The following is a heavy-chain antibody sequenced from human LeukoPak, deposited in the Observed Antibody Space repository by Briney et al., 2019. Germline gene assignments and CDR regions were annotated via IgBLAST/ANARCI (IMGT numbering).Heavy chain of an antibody. CDR2: IYWDDDK. CDR1: GFSLSTSGVA. Sequence: PGPTLVKPTQTLTLTCTFSGFSLSTSGVAVGWIRQPPGKALDWLALIYWDDDKRYSPSLKSRLTITKDTSKNQVVLTMTNMDPVDTATYYCAHSSNSGAARFGFDYWGQGTLVTVSS. V-gene: IGHV2-5*02. J-gene: IGHJ4*02. D-gene: IGHD6-6*01. CDR3: AHSSNSGAARFGFDY.